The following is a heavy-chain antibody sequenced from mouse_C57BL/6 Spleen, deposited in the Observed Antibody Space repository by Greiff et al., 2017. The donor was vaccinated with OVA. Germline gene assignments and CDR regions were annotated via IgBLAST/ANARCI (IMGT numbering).Heavy chain of an antibody. CDR3: ARGNMIYDYDGGSDMDY. D-gene: IGHD2-4*01. CDR2: IYPGDGDT. V-gene: IGHV1-82*01. CDR1: GYAFSSSW. J-gene: IGHJ4*01. Sequence: VQLQQSGPELVKPGASVKISCKASGYAFSSSWMNWVKQRPGKGLEWIGRIYPGDGDTNYNGKFKGKATLTADKSSSTAYMQLSSLTSEDSAVYFCARGNMIYDYDGGSDMDYWGQGTSVTVSS.